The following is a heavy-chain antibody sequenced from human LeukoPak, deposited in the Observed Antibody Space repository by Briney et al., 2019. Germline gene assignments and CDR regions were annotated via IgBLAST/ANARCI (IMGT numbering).Heavy chain of an antibody. V-gene: IGHV1-24*01. CDR2: FDPEDGET. CDR1: GYTLTELS. D-gene: IGHD3-22*01. Sequence: ASVKVSCKVSGYTLTELSMHWVRQAPGKGLEWMGGFDPEDGETIYAQKFQGRVTMTEDTSTDTAYMELSSLRSEDTAVYYCARESDYYDSSGYYYVTDYWGQGTLVTVSS. CDR3: ARESDYYDSSGYYYVTDY. J-gene: IGHJ4*02.